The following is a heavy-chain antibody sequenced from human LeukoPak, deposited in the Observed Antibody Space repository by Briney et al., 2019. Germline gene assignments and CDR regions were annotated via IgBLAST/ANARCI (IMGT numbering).Heavy chain of an antibody. CDR3: ATLLSSSWSFDY. CDR1: GGSISSYY. CDR2: IYYSGST. Sequence: PSETLSLTCTVSGGSISSYYWSWIREPSGKGLEWIGYIYYSGSTNYNPSLKSRVTISVDTSKNQFSLQLSSVTAADTAVYYCATLLSSSWSFDYWGQGTLVTVSS. J-gene: IGHJ4*02. V-gene: IGHV4-59*08. D-gene: IGHD6-13*01.